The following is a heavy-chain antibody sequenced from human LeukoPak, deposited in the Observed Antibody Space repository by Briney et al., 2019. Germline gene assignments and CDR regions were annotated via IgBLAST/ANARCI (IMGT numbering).Heavy chain of an antibody. V-gene: IGHV3-53*01. D-gene: IGHD3-22*01. CDR3: ARAAYDSNGYTANHDY. J-gene: IGHJ4*02. CDR1: GFTVSSCY. CDR2: LYSDGST. Sequence: GGSLRLSCAASGFTVSSCYMSWVRQAPGKGLEWVSVLYSDGSTYYADSVKGRFTISRDNSRNTLFLQMNNLRAEDTAFYYCARAAYDSNGYTANHDYWGQGTLVTVSS.